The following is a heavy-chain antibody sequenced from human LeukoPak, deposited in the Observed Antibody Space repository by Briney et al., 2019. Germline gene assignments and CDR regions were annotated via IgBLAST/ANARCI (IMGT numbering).Heavy chain of an antibody. CDR1: GYPFTIYD. D-gene: IGHD3-3*01. CDR3: ARGAIFLGTTRGYGMDV. V-gene: IGHV1-8*01. CDR2: TNPNTGGT. Sequence: ASVKVSCKASGYPFTIYDINWVRQAPGQGLEYMGWTNPNTGGTVYAQKFQGRVTMTRDASIGTAYMELSSLRSEDTATYCARGAIFLGTTRGYGMDVWGQGTTVTVSS. J-gene: IGHJ6*02.